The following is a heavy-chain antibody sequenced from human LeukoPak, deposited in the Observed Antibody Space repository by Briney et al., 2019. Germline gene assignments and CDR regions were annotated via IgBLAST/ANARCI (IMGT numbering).Heavy chain of an antibody. J-gene: IGHJ3*01. CDR3: VVVVEPPDSDGFDV. Sequence: PGGSLRLLCAASGFTFGNSWVHWVRHARGKGLVWVSLINADGSTTTYADSVKGRFTISRDNARNTLSLQMNSLTIEDTAVYYCVVVVEPPDSDGFDVWGQGTMITVSS. D-gene: IGHD1-14*01. CDR1: GFTFGNSW. CDR2: INADGSTT. V-gene: IGHV3-74*01.